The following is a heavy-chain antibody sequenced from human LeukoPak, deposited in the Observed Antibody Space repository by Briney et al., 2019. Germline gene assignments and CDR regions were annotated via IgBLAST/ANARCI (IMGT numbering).Heavy chain of an antibody. CDR2: INPNSGGT. V-gene: IGHV1-2*02. CDR3: ARDGWSGIAAAGSIAY. CDR1: GYTFTGYY. D-gene: IGHD6-13*01. J-gene: IGHJ4*02. Sequence: GASVKVSCKASGYTFTGYYMHWVRQAPGQGLEWMGWINPNSGGTNYAQKFQGRVTMTRDTSISTAYMELSRLRSDDTPVYYCARDGWSGIAAAGSIAYWGQGTLVTVSS.